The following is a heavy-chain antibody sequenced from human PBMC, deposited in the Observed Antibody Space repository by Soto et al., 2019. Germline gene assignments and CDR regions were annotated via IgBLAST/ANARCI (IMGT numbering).Heavy chain of an antibody. J-gene: IGHJ6*01. CDR2: IDPSDSYT. V-gene: IGHV5-10-1*01. D-gene: IGHD6-13*01. CDR1: GYSFTSYW. Sequence: PGESLKISCKGSGYSFTSYWISWVRQMPGKGLEWMGRIDPSDSYTNYSPSFQGHVTISADKSISTAYLQWSSLKASDTAMYYCAKQWEQQLVMKMDVWGQGTTVTVSS. CDR3: AKQWEQQLVMKMDV.